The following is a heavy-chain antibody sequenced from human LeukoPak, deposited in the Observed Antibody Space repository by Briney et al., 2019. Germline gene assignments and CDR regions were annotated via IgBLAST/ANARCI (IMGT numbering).Heavy chain of an antibody. CDR1: GGSISSGDYY. D-gene: IGHD2-2*01. Sequence: SETLSLTCTVSGGSISSGDYYWSWIRQPPGKGLEWIGYIYTSGSTNYNPSLKSRVTISVDTSKNQFSLKLSSVTAADTAVYYCAGRSTSRYYMDVWGKGTTVTVSS. V-gene: IGHV4-30-4*01. J-gene: IGHJ6*03. CDR2: IYTSGST. CDR3: AGRSTSRYYMDV.